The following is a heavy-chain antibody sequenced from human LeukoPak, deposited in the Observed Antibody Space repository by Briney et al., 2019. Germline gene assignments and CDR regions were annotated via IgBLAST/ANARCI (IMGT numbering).Heavy chain of an antibody. V-gene: IGHV3-21*01. CDR1: AFTFSSYN. CDR2: ISSSRSYI. Sequence: GGSLRLSCAASAFTFSSYNMNWVRQAPGKGLEWVSSISSSRSYIYYADSVKGRFTISRDNAKNSLYLQMNSLRAEDTAVYYRARDPAGFSYQDYWGQGTLVTVSS. J-gene: IGHJ4*02. CDR3: ARDPAGFSYQDY. D-gene: IGHD5-18*01.